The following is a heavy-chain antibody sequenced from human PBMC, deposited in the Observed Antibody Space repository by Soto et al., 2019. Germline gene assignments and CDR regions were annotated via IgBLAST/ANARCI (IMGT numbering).Heavy chain of an antibody. CDR2: ISYDGSNK. Sequence: QVQLVESGGGVVQPGRSLRLSCAASGFTFSSYAMHWVRQAPGKGLEWVAVISYDGSNKYYADSVKGRFTISRDNSKNTLYLQMNSLRAEDTAVYYCARDLGGGAVAGTLDYWGQGTLVTVSS. CDR3: ARDLGGGAVAGTLDY. CDR1: GFTFSSYA. V-gene: IGHV3-30-3*01. D-gene: IGHD6-19*01. J-gene: IGHJ4*02.